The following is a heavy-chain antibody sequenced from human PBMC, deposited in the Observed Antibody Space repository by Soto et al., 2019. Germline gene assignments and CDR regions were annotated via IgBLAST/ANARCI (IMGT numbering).Heavy chain of an antibody. D-gene: IGHD2-2*01. V-gene: IGHV1-18*04. CDR1: GYTFTSYG. CDR2: ISAYNGNT. Sequence: GASVKVSCKASGYTFTSYGISWVRQAPGQGLEWMGWISAYNGNTNYAQKLQGRVTMTTDTSTSTAYMELRSLRSDDTAVYYCARGRLSLVVPADSPNNWFDPWGQGTLVTVSS. J-gene: IGHJ5*02. CDR3: ARGRLSLVVPADSPNNWFDP.